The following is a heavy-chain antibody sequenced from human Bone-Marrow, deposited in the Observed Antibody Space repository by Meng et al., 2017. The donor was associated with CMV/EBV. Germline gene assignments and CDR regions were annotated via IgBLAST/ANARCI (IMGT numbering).Heavy chain of an antibody. V-gene: IGHV4-34*01. CDR3: ARGAYCSSTSCYCGALDY. D-gene: IGHD2-2*01. J-gene: IGHJ4*02. CDR1: ASFSGYA. Sequence: ASFSGYAWSWIPQPPGQGLEWIGEINHSGSTNYNPSLKSRVTISVDTSKNQFSLKLSSVTAADTAVYYCARGAYCSSTSCYCGALDYWGQGTLVTVSS. CDR2: INHSGST.